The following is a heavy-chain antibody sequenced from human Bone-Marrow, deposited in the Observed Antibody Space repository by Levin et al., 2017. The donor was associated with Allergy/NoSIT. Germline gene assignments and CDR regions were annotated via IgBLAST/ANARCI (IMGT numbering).Heavy chain of an antibody. D-gene: IGHD3-16*02. Sequence: GASVKVSCRVSGYTFTEVSMQWVRQSPGKGLEWIGGYDPENAETIYVQNFQGRVTMTEDTSRDTAYMELTRLSFDDTAVYYCARGVMIRLGGVIASYALDVWGQGTTVTVSS. V-gene: IGHV1-24*01. CDR2: YDPENAET. J-gene: IGHJ6*02. CDR1: GYTFTEVS. CDR3: ARGVMIRLGGVIASYALDV.